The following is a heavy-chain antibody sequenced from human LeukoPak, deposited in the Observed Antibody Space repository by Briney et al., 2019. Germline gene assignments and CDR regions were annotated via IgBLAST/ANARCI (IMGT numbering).Heavy chain of an antibody. J-gene: IGHJ4*02. V-gene: IGHV3-30*18. Sequence: GGSLRFSCAASGFTFSSYGMHWVRQAPGKGLEWVAVISYDGSNKYYADSVKGRFTISRDNSKNTLYLQMNSLRAEDTAVYYCAKAHYFGSGSFDHWGQGTLVTVSP. D-gene: IGHD3-10*01. CDR2: ISYDGSNK. CDR3: AKAHYFGSGSFDH. CDR1: GFTFSSYG.